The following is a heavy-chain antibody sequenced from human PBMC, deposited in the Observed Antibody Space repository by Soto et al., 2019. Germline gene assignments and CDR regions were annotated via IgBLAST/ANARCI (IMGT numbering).Heavy chain of an antibody. J-gene: IGHJ6*02. D-gene: IGHD2-2*01. CDR2: ISFRGREN. V-gene: IGHV3-30*04. Sequence: GGSLRLSCAASGFSFSGYAFHWVRQAPGKGLEWGSFISFRGRENSYADSVKGRFTVSRDNCLNTIFLHINNLGREDTSTYFFARAYRSPASCYHHGGPQYIPYYGLEVWGPGSTVTVSS. CDR1: GFSFSGYA. CDR3: ARAYRSPASCYHHGGPQYIPYYGLEV.